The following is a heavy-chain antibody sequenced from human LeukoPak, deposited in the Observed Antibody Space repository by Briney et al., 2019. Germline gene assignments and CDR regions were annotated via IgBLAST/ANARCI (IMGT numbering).Heavy chain of an antibody. CDR1: GFPLHRNY. CDR2: IYSGGST. V-gene: IGHV3-53*01. D-gene: IGHD3-22*01. Sequence: PWGSLELSCAASGFPLHRNYMRWVRPAPGEGLGWGPAIYSGGSTYYADSVKGRFTISRDNSKNTLYLQMNSLRAEDTAVYYCAGSPRHGYLVPDSNHWVQGTMVTVSS. J-gene: IGHJ5*02. CDR3: AGSPRHGYLVPDSNH.